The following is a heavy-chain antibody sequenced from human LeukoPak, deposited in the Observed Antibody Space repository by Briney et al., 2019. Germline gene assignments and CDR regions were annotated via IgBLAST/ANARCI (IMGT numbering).Heavy chain of an antibody. CDR3: ARGILWFGDDV. D-gene: IGHD3-10*01. V-gene: IGHV1-24*01. Sequence: ASVKVSCKVSGYTLTELSMHWVRQAPGKGLEWMGGFDPEDGETIYAQKFQDRVTMTRNTSISTAYMELSSLRSEDTAVYYCARGILWFGDDVWGKGTTVTISS. J-gene: IGHJ6*04. CDR1: GYTLTELS. CDR2: FDPEDGET.